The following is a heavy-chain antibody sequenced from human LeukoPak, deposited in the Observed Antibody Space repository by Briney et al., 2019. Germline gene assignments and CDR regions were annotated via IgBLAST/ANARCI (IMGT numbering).Heavy chain of an antibody. Sequence: GESLKISCKGSGYGFTSYWIGWVRQVPGKGLEWMGIIYPGDSDTRYSPSFQGQVTISADKSISTAYLQWSSLKASDTAMYYCARHFSQQLSYYYYGMDVWGQGTTVTVSS. CDR2: IYPGDSDT. CDR3: ARHFSQQLSYYYYGMDV. CDR1: GYGFTSYW. D-gene: IGHD6-13*01. J-gene: IGHJ6*02. V-gene: IGHV5-51*01.